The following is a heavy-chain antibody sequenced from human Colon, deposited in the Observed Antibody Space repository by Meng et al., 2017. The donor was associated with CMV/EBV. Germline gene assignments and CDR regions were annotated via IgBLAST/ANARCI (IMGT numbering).Heavy chain of an antibody. CDR3: ARDRAANSFDP. D-gene: IGHD6-25*01. Sequence: GGSLRLSCVVSGFPFSTYDMSWVRQGPGKGLEWVAHIKEDGSDKYYVDSVKGRFTISRDNAKNSLYLQMNSLRAEDTAVYYCARDRAANSFDPWGQGTLVTVSS. J-gene: IGHJ5*02. V-gene: IGHV3-7*01. CDR2: IKEDGSDK. CDR1: GFPFSTYD.